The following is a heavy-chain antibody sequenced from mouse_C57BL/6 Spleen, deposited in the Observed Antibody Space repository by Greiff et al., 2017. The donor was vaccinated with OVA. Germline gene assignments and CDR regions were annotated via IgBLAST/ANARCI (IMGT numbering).Heavy chain of an antibody. D-gene: IGHD1-1*01. CDR1: GFNIKDDY. J-gene: IGHJ2*01. CDR2: IDPENGDT. Sequence: VQLKESGAELVRPGASVKLSCTASGFNIKDDYMHWVKQRPEQGLEWIGWIDPENGDTEYASKFQGKATITADTSSNTAYLQLSSLTSEDTAVYYCTRLLRVDYWGQGTTLTVSS. CDR3: TRLLRVDY. V-gene: IGHV14-4*01.